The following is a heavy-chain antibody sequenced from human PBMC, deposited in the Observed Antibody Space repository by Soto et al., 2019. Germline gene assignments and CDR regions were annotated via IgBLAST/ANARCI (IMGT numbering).Heavy chain of an antibody. CDR1: GYSFTSYW. V-gene: IGHV5-51*01. J-gene: IGHJ5*02. CDR2: IYPGDSDT. D-gene: IGHD2-8*01. Sequence: GESLKISCTGVGYSFTSYWIGWVRQMPGKGLEWMGIIYPGDSDTRYSPSFQGQVTISADKSITTAYLQWSSLKASDTAMYYCARGYCTTTVCDPWFDPWGQGTLVTVS. CDR3: ARGYCTTTVCDPWFDP.